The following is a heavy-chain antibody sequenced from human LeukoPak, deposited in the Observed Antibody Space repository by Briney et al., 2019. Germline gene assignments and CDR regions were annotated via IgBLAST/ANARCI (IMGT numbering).Heavy chain of an antibody. V-gene: IGHV3-48*03. CDR1: GFTFSNFE. CDR2: ISTSGAST. CDR3: ARERGYNYGYSGYYDQ. D-gene: IGHD5-18*01. Sequence: PGGSLRLSCAASGFTFSNFEMSWVRQAPGKGLEWISYISTSGASTYYADSVKGRFTVSRDNAKNSMYLRMDTLRAEDTAVYYCARERGYNYGYSGYYDQWGQGILVTVSS. J-gene: IGHJ4*02.